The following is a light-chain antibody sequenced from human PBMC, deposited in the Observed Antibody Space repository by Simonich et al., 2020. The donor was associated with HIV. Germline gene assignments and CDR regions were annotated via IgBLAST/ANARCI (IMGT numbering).Light chain of an antibody. Sequence: EIVMTQSPATLSVSPGERATLSCRASQSVSSNLAWYQQKPGQAPSILIYGASTRATGIPARFSGSGSVTEFTLTISSMQSEDFAVYYCQQSNNWPLTFGPGTKVDIK. CDR3: QQSNNWPLT. J-gene: IGKJ3*01. CDR1: QSVSSN. CDR2: GAS. V-gene: IGKV3-15*01.